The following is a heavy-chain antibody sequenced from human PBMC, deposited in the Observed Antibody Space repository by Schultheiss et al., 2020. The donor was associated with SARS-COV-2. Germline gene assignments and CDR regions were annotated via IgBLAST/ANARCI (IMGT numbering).Heavy chain of an antibody. CDR3: AKDKVAILLYYGMDV. CDR2: IWYDGSNK. CDR1: GFSVSSKY. Sequence: GGSLRLSCAASGFSVSSKYMSWVRQAPGKGLEWVAVIWYDGSNKYYADSVKGRFTISRDNSKNTLYLQMNSLRAEDTAVYYCAKDKVAILLYYGMDVWGQGTTVTVSS. D-gene: IGHD2-15*01. J-gene: IGHJ6*02. V-gene: IGHV3-30*02.